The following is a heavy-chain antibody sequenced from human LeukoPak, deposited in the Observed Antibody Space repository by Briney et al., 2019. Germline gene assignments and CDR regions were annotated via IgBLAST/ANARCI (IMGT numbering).Heavy chain of an antibody. D-gene: IGHD3-3*01. CDR3: ARDQEITIFGVVTPPDV. CDR1: GFTFSRYG. J-gene: IGHJ6*02. V-gene: IGHV3-21*01. CDR2: ITSGSVT. Sequence: GGSLRLSCAASGFTFSRYGMNWVRQAPGKGLEWVAAITSGSVTYYADSVKGRFTISRDNAKNSLYLQMNSLRAEDTAVFYCARDQEITIFGVVTPPDVWGQGTTVTVSS.